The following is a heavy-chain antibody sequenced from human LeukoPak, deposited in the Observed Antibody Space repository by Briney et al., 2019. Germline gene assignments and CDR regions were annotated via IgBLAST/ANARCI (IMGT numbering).Heavy chain of an antibody. J-gene: IGHJ4*02. CDR2: IYYSGST. V-gene: IGHV4-39*07. D-gene: IGHD2-15*01. CDR3: ARAGLIYCSGGSCYGEQGFDY. CDR1: GGSISSSSYY. Sequence: PSETLSLTCTVSGGSISSSSYYWGWIRQPPGKGLEWIGSIYYSGSTYYNPSLKSRVTISVDRSKNQFSLKLSSVTAADTAVYYCARAGLIYCSGGSCYGEQGFDYWGQGTLVTVSS.